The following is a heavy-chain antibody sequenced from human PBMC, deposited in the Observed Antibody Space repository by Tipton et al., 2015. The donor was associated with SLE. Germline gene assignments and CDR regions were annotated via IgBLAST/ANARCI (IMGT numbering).Heavy chain of an antibody. Sequence: SLRLSCAASGFTFSNYGMHWVRQAPGKGLEWVSVIYIGAYTYYADSVKGRFTISRDNSKNTLYLQMNSLRAEDTAVYYCARVLLVSYYGMDVWGQGTTVTVSS. CDR3: ARVLLVSYYGMDV. V-gene: IGHV3-NL1*01. CDR1: GFTFSNYG. CDR2: IYIGAYT. J-gene: IGHJ6*02. D-gene: IGHD6-13*01.